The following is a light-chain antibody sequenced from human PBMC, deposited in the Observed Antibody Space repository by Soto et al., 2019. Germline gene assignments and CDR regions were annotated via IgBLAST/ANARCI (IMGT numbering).Light chain of an antibody. CDR3: QQYGSSPPFT. J-gene: IGKJ2*01. V-gene: IGKV3-20*01. CDR2: GAS. Sequence: EIVLTQSPGTLSLSPGERATLSCRASQSVSSNYLAWYQQKPGQAPRLLIYGASNRATGIPDRFSGSGSGTGFTLSISRLEPEDFAVYFCQQYGSSPPFTFGQGTQVEIK. CDR1: QSVSSNY.